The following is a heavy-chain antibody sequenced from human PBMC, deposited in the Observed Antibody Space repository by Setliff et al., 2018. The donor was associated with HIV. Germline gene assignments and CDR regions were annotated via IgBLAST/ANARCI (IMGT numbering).Heavy chain of an antibody. CDR2: INSDGSST. D-gene: IGHD3-16*01. CDR3: AREPYVTSPFDY. J-gene: IGHJ4*02. CDR1: GFTFSSYW. V-gene: IGHV3-74*01. Sequence: PGGSLRLSCAASGFTFSSYWMHWVRQAPGKGLVWVSRINSDGSSTSYADSVKGRFTISRDNAKNTLYLQMNSLRAEDTAVYYCAREPYVTSPFDYWGQGTLVTVSS.